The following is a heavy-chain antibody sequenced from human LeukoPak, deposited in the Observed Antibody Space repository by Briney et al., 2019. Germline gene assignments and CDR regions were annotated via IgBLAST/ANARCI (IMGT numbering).Heavy chain of an antibody. D-gene: IGHD2-2*01. CDR3: AKDGPVVPDQNYYYYMDV. J-gene: IGHJ6*03. V-gene: IGHV3-33*06. CDR1: GFTFSSYG. CDR2: IWYDGSNK. Sequence: GGSLRLSCAASGFTFSSYGMHWVRQAPGKGLEWVAVIWYDGSNKYYADSVKGRFTISRDNSKNTLYLQMNSLRAEDTAVYYCAKDGPVVPDQNYYYYMDVWGKGTTVTVSS.